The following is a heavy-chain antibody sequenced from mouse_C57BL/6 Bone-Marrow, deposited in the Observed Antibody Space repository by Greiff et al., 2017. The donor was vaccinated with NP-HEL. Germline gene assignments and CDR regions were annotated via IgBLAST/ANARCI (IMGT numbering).Heavy chain of an antibody. CDR3: ARLDGYFDY. V-gene: IGHV5-16*01. D-gene: IGHD2-3*01. J-gene: IGHJ2*01. Sequence: EVKVVESEGGLVQPGSSMKLSCTASGFTFSDYYMAWVRQVPEKGLEWVANINYDGSSTYYLDSLKSRFIISRDNAKNILYLQMSSLKSEDTATYYCARLDGYFDYWGQGTTLTVSS. CDR1: GFTFSDYY. CDR2: INYDGSST.